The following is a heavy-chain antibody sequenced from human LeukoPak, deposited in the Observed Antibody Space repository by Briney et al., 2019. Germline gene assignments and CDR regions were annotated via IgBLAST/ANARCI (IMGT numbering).Heavy chain of an antibody. V-gene: IGHV5-51*01. CDR3: ASCRYYSGGSDDAFDI. CDR1: GYSFTSYW. CDR2: IYPGDSDT. D-gene: IGHD2-15*01. J-gene: IGHJ3*02. Sequence: GESLKISCKGSGYSFTSYWIGWVRQMPGKGLEWMGIIYPGDSDTRYSPSFQGQVTISADKSISTAYLQWSSLKASDTAMYYCASCRYYSGGSDDAFDIWGQGTMVIVSS.